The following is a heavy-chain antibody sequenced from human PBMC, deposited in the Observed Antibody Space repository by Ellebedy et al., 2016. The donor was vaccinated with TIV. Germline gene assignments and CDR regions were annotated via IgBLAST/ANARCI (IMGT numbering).Heavy chain of an antibody. CDR3: AAESYGDYVGYFYY. CDR1: GFTFTNSA. Sequence: SVKVSXKASGFTFTNSAVQWVRQARGQRLEWIGWIVAGSGNTNYAQKFQERVTITRDMSTSTAHIDLSSLRSEDTAVYYCAAESYGDYVGYFYYWGQGTLVTVSS. D-gene: IGHD4-17*01. V-gene: IGHV1-58*01. J-gene: IGHJ4*02. CDR2: IVAGSGNT.